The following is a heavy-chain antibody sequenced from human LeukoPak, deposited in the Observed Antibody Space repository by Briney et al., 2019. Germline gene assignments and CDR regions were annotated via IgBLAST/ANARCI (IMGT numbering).Heavy chain of an antibody. D-gene: IGHD6-13*01. CDR1: GFTFDDYG. CDR3: ARDGIAAAGSYYYYGMDV. V-gene: IGHV3-20*01. Sequence: GGSLRLSCAASGFTFDDYGTSWVRQAPGKGLEWVSGINWNGGSTGYADSVKGRFTISRDNAKNPLYLQMNSLRAEDTALYHCARDGIAAAGSYYYYGMDVWGQGTTVTVSS. J-gene: IGHJ6*02. CDR2: INWNGGST.